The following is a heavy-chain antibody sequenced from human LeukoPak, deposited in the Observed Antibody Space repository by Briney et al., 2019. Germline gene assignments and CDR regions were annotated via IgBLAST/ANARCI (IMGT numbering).Heavy chain of an antibody. Sequence: GGSLRLSCTTSGFTLGDYAMSWVRQAPGKGLEWVGFIRSKVYGGTPEYAESVKGRFTISRDDSKSIAYLQMNSLKTEDTAVYYCTRVDCSSTSCYISHADYWGRGTLVTVSS. J-gene: IGHJ4*02. V-gene: IGHV3-49*04. D-gene: IGHD2-2*02. CDR1: GFTLGDYA. CDR3: TRVDCSSTSCYISHADY. CDR2: IRSKVYGGTP.